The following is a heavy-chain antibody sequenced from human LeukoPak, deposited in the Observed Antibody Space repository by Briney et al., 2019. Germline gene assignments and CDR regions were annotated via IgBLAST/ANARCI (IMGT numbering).Heavy chain of an antibody. CDR3: ARDMFDWLFEDLEIAVSFDY. Sequence: GGALRLSCAASGFTFSSDWMRWVRQAPGKGLGWVSRIQTEGSSTNYADSVTGRFTISRDDAKNTLYLQMSSLRAEDTAVYYCARDMFDWLFEDLEIAVSFDYWGQGTLVTVSS. V-gene: IGHV3-74*01. J-gene: IGHJ4*02. CDR1: GFTFSSDW. D-gene: IGHD3-9*01. CDR2: IQTEGSST.